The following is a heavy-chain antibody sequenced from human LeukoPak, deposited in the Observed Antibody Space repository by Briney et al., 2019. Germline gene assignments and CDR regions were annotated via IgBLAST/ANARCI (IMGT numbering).Heavy chain of an antibody. CDR2: ISGSGGST. V-gene: IGHV3-23*01. D-gene: IGHD6-13*01. Sequence: GGSLRLSCAASGFTFSSYAMSWVRQAPGKGLEWVSAISGSGGSTYYADSVKGRFTIYRENSKKTLYLQMNSLRAEDTAVYYCAKDKSSSSWYGRYFDYWGQGTLVTVSS. J-gene: IGHJ4*02. CDR3: AKDKSSSSWYGRYFDY. CDR1: GFTFSSYA.